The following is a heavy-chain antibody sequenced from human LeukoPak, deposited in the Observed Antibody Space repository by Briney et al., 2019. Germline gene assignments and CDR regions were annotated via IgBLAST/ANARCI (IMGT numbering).Heavy chain of an antibody. V-gene: IGHV4-39*01. CDR3: ARQGNVSSWYYYYYMDV. CDR2: IYYSGNT. J-gene: IGHJ6*03. Sequence: SETLSLTCTVSGGSINTSSRNSYYWGWIRQPPGKGLEWLGSIYYSGNTYYNPSLKSRLTMSVDTSKNQFSLKLSSVIAADTAVYYCARQGNVSSWYYYYYMDVWGEGTTVTVSS. CDR1: GGSINTSSRNSYY. D-gene: IGHD6-13*01.